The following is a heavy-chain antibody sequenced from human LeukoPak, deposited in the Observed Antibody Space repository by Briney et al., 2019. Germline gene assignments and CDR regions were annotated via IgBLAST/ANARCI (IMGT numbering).Heavy chain of an antibody. CDR3: VRGSWDSGY. Sequence: GGSLRLPCAASGFTFSSYAMSWVRQAPGKGLEWVSAISGSGGSTYYADSVKGRFTISRDNAKNSLYLQMNSLRVEDTAMYYCVRGSWDSGYWGQGTLVTVSS. J-gene: IGHJ4*02. D-gene: IGHD1-26*01. CDR2: ISGSGGST. CDR1: GFTFSSYA. V-gene: IGHV3-21*01.